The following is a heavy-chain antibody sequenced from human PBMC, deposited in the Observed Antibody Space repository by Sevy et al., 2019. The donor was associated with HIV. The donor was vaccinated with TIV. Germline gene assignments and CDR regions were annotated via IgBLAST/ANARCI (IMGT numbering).Heavy chain of an antibody. Sequence: GGSLRLSCAASGFTFSSYNMNWVRQAPGKGLEWVSSIGSSSSYIYYTDSVKGRFTVSRANAKNSMYLQMNSLRAEDTAVYYCARVVAYCTGGSCFPGYYYGMDVWGQGTTVTVS. CDR2: IGSSSSYI. D-gene: IGHD2-15*01. CDR1: GFTFSSYN. J-gene: IGHJ6*02. CDR3: ARVVAYCTGGSCFPGYYYGMDV. V-gene: IGHV3-21*01.